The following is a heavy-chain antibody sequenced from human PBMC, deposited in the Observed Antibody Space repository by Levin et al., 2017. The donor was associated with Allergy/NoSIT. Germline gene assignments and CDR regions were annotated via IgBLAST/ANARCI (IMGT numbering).Heavy chain of an antibody. CDR2: ISTTSSSI. Sequence: GGSLRLSCAAPGFTFSSYTMSWVRQAPGKGLEWVSYISTTSSSIYYADSVKGRFTISRDNAKNSLYLQMNSLRAEDTAVYYCARDRVVVAGDDVFDIWGQGTMVTVSS. D-gene: IGHD6-19*01. CDR1: GFTFSSYT. V-gene: IGHV3-48*01. CDR3: ARDRVVVAGDDVFDI. J-gene: IGHJ3*02.